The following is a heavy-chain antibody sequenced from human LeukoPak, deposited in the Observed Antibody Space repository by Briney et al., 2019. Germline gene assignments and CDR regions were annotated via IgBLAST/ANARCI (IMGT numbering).Heavy chain of an antibody. CDR2: IRSKANNYAT. CDR1: GFTFSSYG. J-gene: IGHJ4*02. CDR3: HLPPDYSDY. Sequence: PGGSLRLSCAASGFTFSSYGMHWVRQAPGKGLEWVGRIRSKANNYATAYAASVKGRFTISRDDSKNTAYLQMNSLKIEDTAVYYCHLPPDYSDYWGQGTLVTVSS. D-gene: IGHD3-3*02. V-gene: IGHV3-73*01.